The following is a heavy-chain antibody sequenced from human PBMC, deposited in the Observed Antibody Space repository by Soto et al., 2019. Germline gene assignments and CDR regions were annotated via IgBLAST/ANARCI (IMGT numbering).Heavy chain of an antibody. CDR2: IKQDGSEK. D-gene: IGHD4-4*01. J-gene: IGHJ4*02. CDR1: GFTFSSYW. CDR3: AKDRDDYRNYVFDY. Sequence: GGSLRLSCAASGFTFSSYWMSWVRQAPGKGLEWVANIKQDGSEKYYVDSVKGRFTISRDNAKNSLYLQMNSLRAEDTAVYYCAKDRDDYRNYVFDYWGQGTLVTVSS. V-gene: IGHV3-7*01.